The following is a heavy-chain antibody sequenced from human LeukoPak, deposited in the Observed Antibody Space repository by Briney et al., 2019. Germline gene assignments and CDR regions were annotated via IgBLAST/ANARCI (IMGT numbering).Heavy chain of an antibody. Sequence: SETLSLTCAVYGGSFSGYYWSWIRQPPGKGLEWIGEINHSGSTNYNPSLKSRVTISVDTSKNQFSLKLSSVTAADTAVYYCASEESFGAFDIWGQGTMVTVSS. CDR2: INHSGST. D-gene: IGHD3-3*01. CDR3: ASEESFGAFDI. J-gene: IGHJ3*02. CDR1: GGSFSGYY. V-gene: IGHV4-34*01.